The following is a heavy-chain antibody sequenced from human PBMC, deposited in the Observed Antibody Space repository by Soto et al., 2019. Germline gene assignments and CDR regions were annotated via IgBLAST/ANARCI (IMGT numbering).Heavy chain of an antibody. CDR2: IYWDDDK. CDR1: GFSLSTRGVG. J-gene: IGHJ4*02. V-gene: IGHV2-5*02. Sequence: QITLKESGPTLVKPTQTLTLTCTFSGFSLSTRGVGVGWIRQPPGKALEWLALIYWDDDKRYSPSLKSRLTITKDTSKNQVVLTMTNMDPVDTATYYCAHIGWIAAADPSLFDYWGQGTLVTVSS. CDR3: AHIGWIAAADPSLFDY. D-gene: IGHD6-13*01.